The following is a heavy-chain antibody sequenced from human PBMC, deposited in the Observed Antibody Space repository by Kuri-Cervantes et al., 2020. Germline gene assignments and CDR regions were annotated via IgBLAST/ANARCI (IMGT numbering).Heavy chain of an antibody. Sequence: SETLSLTCTVSGGSISSSSYYWGWIRQPPGKGLEWIGSIYYSGSTYYNPSLKSRVTISVDTSKNQFSLKLSSVTAADTAVYYCARSIVAGSSHYHNMRGALVDYWGQGTLVTVSS. V-gene: IGHV4-39*01. CDR3: ARSIVAGSSHYHNMRGALVDY. J-gene: IGHJ4*02. CDR2: IYYSGST. CDR1: GGSISSSSYY. D-gene: IGHD4-11*01.